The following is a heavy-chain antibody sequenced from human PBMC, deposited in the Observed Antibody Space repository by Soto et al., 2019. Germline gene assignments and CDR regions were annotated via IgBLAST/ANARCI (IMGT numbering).Heavy chain of an antibody. CDR2: INPKSGGT. V-gene: IGHV1-2*02. Sequence: QVQLVQSGAEVKKPGASVNVSCKASGDTFTVYYIHWVRQAPGQGLEWMGWINPKSGGTMYPQKVQGRVTMTWDTSISTAFVALTRLISDDTAGYYCARDLAKGGGSAGFDCWGQGTLGTVSA. CDR1: GDTFTVYY. CDR3: ARDLAKGGGSAGFDC. J-gene: IGHJ4*02. D-gene: IGHD3-16*01.